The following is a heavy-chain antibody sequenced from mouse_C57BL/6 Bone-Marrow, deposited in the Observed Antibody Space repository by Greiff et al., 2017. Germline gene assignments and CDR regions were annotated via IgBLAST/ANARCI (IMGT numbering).Heavy chain of an antibody. D-gene: IGHD6-1*01. CDR3: ASPLGLYAMDY. CDR1: GYSFTGYY. J-gene: IGHJ4*01. CDR2: INPSTGGT. V-gene: IGHV1-42*01. Sequence: LVKPGASVKISCKASGYSFTGYYMNWVKQSPEKSLEWIGEINPSTGGTTYNQKFKAKATLTVDKSSSTAYMQLKSLTSEDSAVYYCASPLGLYAMDYWGEGASVTVSS.